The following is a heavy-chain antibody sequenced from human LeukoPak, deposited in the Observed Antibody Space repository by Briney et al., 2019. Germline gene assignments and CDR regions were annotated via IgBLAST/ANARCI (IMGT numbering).Heavy chain of an antibody. V-gene: IGHV3-7*04. CDR1: EFTFSSFW. D-gene: IGHD6-13*01. Sequence: GGSLRLSCAASEFTFSSFWMTWVRQAPGKGLEWVANIKEDGSEENYVDSVKGRFTISRDNAKNSLYLQMNSLRVEDTAVYYCARDRSAAGLLDSWGQGTLVTVSS. CDR3: ARDRSAAGLLDS. J-gene: IGHJ4*02. CDR2: IKEDGSEE.